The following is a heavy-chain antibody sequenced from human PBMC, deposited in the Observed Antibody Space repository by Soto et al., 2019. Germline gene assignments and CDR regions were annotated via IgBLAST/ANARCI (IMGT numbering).Heavy chain of an antibody. V-gene: IGHV1-18*01. CDR3: ARDPFITMVRGVMDYYYGMDV. Sequence: GASVKVSCKASGYTFTSYGISWVRQAPGQGLEWMGWISAYNGNTNYAQKLQGRVTMTTDTSTSTAYMELRSLRSDDTAVYYRARDPFITMVRGVMDYYYGMDVWGQGTTVTVSS. J-gene: IGHJ6*02. D-gene: IGHD3-10*01. CDR2: ISAYNGNT. CDR1: GYTFTSYG.